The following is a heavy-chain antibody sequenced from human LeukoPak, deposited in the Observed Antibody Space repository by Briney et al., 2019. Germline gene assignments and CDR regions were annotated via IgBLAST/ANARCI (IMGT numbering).Heavy chain of an antibody. CDR2: ISSSGSTI. V-gene: IGHV3-48*03. CDR3: ARAASSGIAVAEDY. CDR1: GFTFSSYE. D-gene: IGHD6-19*01. Sequence: SGGSLRLSCAVSGFTFSSYEMNWVRQAPGRGLEWVSYISSSGSTIYYADSVKGRFTISRDNARSSLYLQMSSLRAEDTAVYYCARAASSGIAVAEDYWGQGTLVTVSS. J-gene: IGHJ4*02.